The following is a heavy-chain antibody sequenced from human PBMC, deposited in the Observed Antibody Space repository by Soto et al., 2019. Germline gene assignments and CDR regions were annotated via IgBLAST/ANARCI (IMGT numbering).Heavy chain of an antibody. CDR3: ARVDNWNQPDY. V-gene: IGHV1-2*02. Sequence: GASVKVSCKASGYTFTGYYMHWVRQAPGQGLEWMGWINPNSGGTNYAQKFQGRVTMTRDTSISTAYMELRSLRSDDTAVYYCARVDNWNQPDYWGQGTLVTVSS. D-gene: IGHD1-20*01. J-gene: IGHJ4*02. CDR1: GYTFTGYY. CDR2: INPNSGGT.